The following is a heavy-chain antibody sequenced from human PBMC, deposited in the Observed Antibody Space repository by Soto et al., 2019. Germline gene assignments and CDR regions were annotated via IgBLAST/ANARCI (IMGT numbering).Heavy chain of an antibody. J-gene: IGHJ6*02. D-gene: IGHD1-26*01. CDR3: ARVSGSYYYGMDV. CDR2: IYHSGST. Sequence: QVQLQESGTGLVKPSGTLSLTCAVSGGSISSSNWWSWVRQPPGKGLEWIGEIYHSGSTNYNPSLKRRVTISVDKSKNQFSLKLSSVTAADTAMYYCARVSGSYYYGMDVWGQGTTVTVSS. V-gene: IGHV4-4*02. CDR1: GGSISSSNW.